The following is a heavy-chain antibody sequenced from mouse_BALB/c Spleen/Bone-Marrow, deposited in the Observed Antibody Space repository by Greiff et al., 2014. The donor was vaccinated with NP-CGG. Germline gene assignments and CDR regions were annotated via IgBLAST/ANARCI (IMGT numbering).Heavy chain of an antibody. CDR1: GYTFSSYW. CDR3: AGGGGGGGYWYFDV. J-gene: IGHJ1*01. CDR2: ILPGSGST. Sequence: VQLQQSGAELMKPGASVKISCKATGYTFSSYWIEWVKQRPGHGLEWIGEILPGSGSTNYNEKFKGKATFTADTSSNTAYMQLSSRTSGDSAVLYCAGGGGGGGYWYFDVWGAGTTVTVSS. V-gene: IGHV1-9*01.